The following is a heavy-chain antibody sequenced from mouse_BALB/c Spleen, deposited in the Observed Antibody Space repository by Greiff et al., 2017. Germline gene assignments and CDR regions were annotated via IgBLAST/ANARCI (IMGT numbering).Heavy chain of an antibody. CDR3: ARPLTGTRDWFAY. CDR2: INPGSGGT. CDR1: GYAFTNYL. Sequence: VKLQESGAELVRPGTSVKVSCKASGYAFTNYLIEWVKQRPGQGLEWIGVINPGSGGTNYNEKFKGKATLTADKSSSTAYMQLSSLTSDDSAVYFCARPLTGTRDWFAYWGQGTLVTVSA. D-gene: IGHD4-1*01. J-gene: IGHJ3*01. V-gene: IGHV1-54*01.